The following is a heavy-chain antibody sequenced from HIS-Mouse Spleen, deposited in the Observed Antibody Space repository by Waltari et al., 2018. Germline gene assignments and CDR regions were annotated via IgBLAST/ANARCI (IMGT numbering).Heavy chain of an antibody. CDR1: GYTFTGYY. V-gene: IGHV1-2*02. D-gene: IGHD1-26*01. CDR2: INPNSGGT. J-gene: IGHJ6*02. CDR3: ARVGYSGSYYYGMDV. Sequence: QVQLLQSGAEVKKPGASVKVSCKASGYTFTGYYMHWVRQAPGQGLEWMGWINPNSGGTNYAQKFQGRVTMTRDTSISTAYMELSRLRSDDTAVYYCARVGYSGSYYYGMDVWGQGTTVTVSS.